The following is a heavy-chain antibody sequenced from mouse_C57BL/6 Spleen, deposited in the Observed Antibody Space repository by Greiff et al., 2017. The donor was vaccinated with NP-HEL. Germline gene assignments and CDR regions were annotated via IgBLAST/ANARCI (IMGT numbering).Heavy chain of an antibody. Sequence: QVQLQQSGAELVKPGASVKISCKASGYAFSSYWMNWVKQRPGKGLEWIGQIYPGDGDTNYNGKFKGKATLTADKSSSTAYMQLSSLTSEDSAVYFCARSRDPLLRYFDVWGTGTTVTVSS. D-gene: IGHD1-1*01. CDR2: IYPGDGDT. J-gene: IGHJ1*03. CDR1: GYAFSSYW. V-gene: IGHV1-80*01. CDR3: ARSRDPLLRYFDV.